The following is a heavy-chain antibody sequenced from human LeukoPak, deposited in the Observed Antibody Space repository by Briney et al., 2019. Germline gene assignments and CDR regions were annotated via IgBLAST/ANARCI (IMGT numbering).Heavy chain of an antibody. Sequence: GGSLRLSCAASGFTFSSYAMSWVRQAPGKGLEWVAVISYDGSNKYYADSVKGRFTISRDNSKNTLYLQMNSLRAEDTAVYYCARDLEVAGEDAFDIWGQGTMVTVSS. J-gene: IGHJ3*02. V-gene: IGHV3-30-3*01. CDR1: GFTFSSYA. CDR2: ISYDGSNK. D-gene: IGHD6-19*01. CDR3: ARDLEVAGEDAFDI.